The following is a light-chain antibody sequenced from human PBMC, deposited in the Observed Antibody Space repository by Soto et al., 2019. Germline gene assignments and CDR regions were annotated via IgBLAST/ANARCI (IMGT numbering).Light chain of an antibody. V-gene: IGKV3-15*01. CDR1: ESVSST. CDR2: AAS. J-gene: IGKJ2*01. Sequence: EIVMTQSPATLSVSPGERATLSCRASESVSSTLAWYQQKPGQAPRLLIYAASTRATGVPARFSGSGSGTEVTLTISSLQSEDYSVYYCKQYKNWPPGDTFGQGTKLEIK. CDR3: KQYKNWPPGDT.